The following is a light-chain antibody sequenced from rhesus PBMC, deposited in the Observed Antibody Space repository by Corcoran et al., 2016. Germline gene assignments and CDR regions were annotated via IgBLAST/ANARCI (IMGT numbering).Light chain of an antibody. CDR1: ENVNNY. V-gene: IGKV1-74*01. J-gene: IGKJ2*01. Sequence: DIQMTQSPTSLSASVGDRVTITCRTSENVNNYLNWYQQKPGKAPELLIYKASTLQSGVPSRFSGSGAGTDYTFTISSLQSEDVATYSCQHNDGTPYSFGQGTKVEIK. CDR2: KAS. CDR3: QHNDGTPYS.